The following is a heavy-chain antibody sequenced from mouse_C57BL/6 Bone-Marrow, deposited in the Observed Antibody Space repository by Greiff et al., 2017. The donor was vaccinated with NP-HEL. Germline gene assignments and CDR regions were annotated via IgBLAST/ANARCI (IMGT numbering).Heavy chain of an antibody. CDR3: ARETTTVVATKGYYFDY. Sequence: VQLQQSGPVLVKPGASVKMSCKASGYTFTDYYMNWVKQSHGKSLEWIGVINPYNGGTSYNQKFKGKATLTVDKSSSTAYMELNSLTSEYSAVYYCARETTTVVATKGYYFDYWGQGTTLTVSS. CDR1: GYTFTDYY. V-gene: IGHV1-19*01. J-gene: IGHJ2*01. CDR2: INPYNGGT. D-gene: IGHD1-1*01.